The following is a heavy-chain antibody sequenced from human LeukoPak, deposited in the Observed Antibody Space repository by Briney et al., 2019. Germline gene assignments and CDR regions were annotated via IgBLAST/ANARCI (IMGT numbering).Heavy chain of an antibody. CDR3: ARSAIDAFDI. Sequence: PSETLSLTCTVSGGSISSYHWIWLRQPPGQGLECIGYIYNSGSTNYNPSLKSRVSISVNTSKNQFSLKLSSVTAADTAVYYCARSAIDAFDIWGQGTMVTVSS. J-gene: IGHJ3*02. V-gene: IGHV4-59*08. D-gene: IGHD6-25*01. CDR1: GGSISSYH. CDR2: IYNSGST.